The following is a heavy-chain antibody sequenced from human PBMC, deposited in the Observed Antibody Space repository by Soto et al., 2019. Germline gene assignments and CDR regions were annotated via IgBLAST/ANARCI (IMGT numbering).Heavy chain of an antibody. D-gene: IGHD3-22*01. Sequence: SETLSLTCTVSGGSIISSSYYWGWIRQPPGKGLEWIGSIYYSGSTYYNPSLKSRVTISVDTSKNQFSLKLSSVTAADTAVYYCARSYYYDSSGYYYSGFDPWGQGTLVTVSS. CDR3: ARSYYYDSSGYYYSGFDP. J-gene: IGHJ5*02. CDR1: GGSIISSSYY. CDR2: IYYSGST. V-gene: IGHV4-39*07.